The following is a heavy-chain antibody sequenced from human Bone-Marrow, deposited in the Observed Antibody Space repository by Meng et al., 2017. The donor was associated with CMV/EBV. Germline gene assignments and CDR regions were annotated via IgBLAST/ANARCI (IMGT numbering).Heavy chain of an antibody. Sequence: SETLSLTCTVSGGSISGYHWSWIRQPPGKGLEWIGYIYYSGSTNYNPSLNSRFTISIDTSRSQFSLKVFSVTAADTAVYYCARTSSWYASDFWGQGARVTGSS. D-gene: IGHD6-13*01. CDR2: IYYSGST. CDR1: GGSISGYH. CDR3: ARTSSWYASDF. V-gene: IGHV4-59*01. J-gene: IGHJ4*02.